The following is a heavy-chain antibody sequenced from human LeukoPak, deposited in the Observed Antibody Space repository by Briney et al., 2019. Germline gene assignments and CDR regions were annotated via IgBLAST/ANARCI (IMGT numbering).Heavy chain of an antibody. V-gene: IGHV3-30*18. Sequence: GRSLRLSCAASGFTFSAYGMHWVRQAPGKGLEWVALISYDGSKKFYADSVKGRFTISRDNSKNTLYLQMNSLRAEDTAVYYCAKDRGSGWYHYFDYWGQGTLVTVSS. CDR3: AKDRGSGWYHYFDY. J-gene: IGHJ4*02. CDR2: ISYDGSKK. CDR1: GFTFSAYG. D-gene: IGHD6-19*01.